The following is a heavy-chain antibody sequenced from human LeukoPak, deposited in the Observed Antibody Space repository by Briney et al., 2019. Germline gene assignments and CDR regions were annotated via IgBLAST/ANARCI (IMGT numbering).Heavy chain of an antibody. CDR3: AREGGQADYYYYYMDV. V-gene: IGHV1-69*05. J-gene: IGHJ6*03. CDR1: GGTFSSYA. D-gene: IGHD3-16*01. CDR2: IIPIFGTA. Sequence: SVKVSCKASGGTFSSYAISWVRQAPGQGLEWMGGIIPIFGTANYAQKFQGRVTITTDESTSTAYMELSSLRSEDTAVHYCAREGGQADYYYYYMDVWGKGTTVTVSS.